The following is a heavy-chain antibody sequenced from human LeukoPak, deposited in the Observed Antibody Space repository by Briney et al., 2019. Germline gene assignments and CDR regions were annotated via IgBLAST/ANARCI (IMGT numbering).Heavy chain of an antibody. Sequence: SETLSLTCAVSGYSISSGYYWGWIRQPPGKGLERIGSIYHSGSTYYNPSLKSRVTISVDTSKNQLSLKLSSVTAADTAVYYCARDRTFGDFDYWGQGTLVTVSS. V-gene: IGHV4-38-2*02. D-gene: IGHD3-16*01. CDR2: IYHSGST. J-gene: IGHJ4*02. CDR1: GYSISSGYY. CDR3: ARDRTFGDFDY.